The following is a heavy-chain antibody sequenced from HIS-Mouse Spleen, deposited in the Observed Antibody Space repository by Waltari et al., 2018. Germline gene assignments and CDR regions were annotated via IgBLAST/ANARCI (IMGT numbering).Heavy chain of an antibody. CDR3: ARDLYDFWSGYFFDY. V-gene: IGHV1-18*01. CDR1: GYTFTSYG. Sequence: QVQLVQSGAEVKKPGASVKVSCKASGYTFTSYGFSWVRQAPGQGLEWMGWISAYNGNTNYAQKLQGRVTMTTDTSTSTAYMELRSLRSDDTAVYYCARDLYDFWSGYFFDYWGQGTLVTVSS. D-gene: IGHD3-3*01. CDR2: ISAYNGNT. J-gene: IGHJ4*02.